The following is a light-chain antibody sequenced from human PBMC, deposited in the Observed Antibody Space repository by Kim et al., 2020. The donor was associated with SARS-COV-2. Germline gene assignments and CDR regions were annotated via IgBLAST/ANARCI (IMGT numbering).Light chain of an antibody. CDR2: GKN. V-gene: IGLV3-19*01. Sequence: SSELTQDPAVSGALRQTDRSTCQGDSLRSYYASWYQQKPGQAPVLVIYGKNNRPSGIPDRFSGSSSGNTASLTITGAQSEDEADYYCNSRDSSGNHWVFGGGTHLTFL. CDR3: NSRDSSGNHWV. J-gene: IGLJ3*02. CDR1: SLRSYY.